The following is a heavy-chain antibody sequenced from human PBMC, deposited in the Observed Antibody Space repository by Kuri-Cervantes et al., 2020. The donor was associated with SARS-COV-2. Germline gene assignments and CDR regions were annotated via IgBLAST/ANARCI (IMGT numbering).Heavy chain of an antibody. J-gene: IGHJ4*02. CDR1: GYSISSGYY. CDR3: AKESLLPSPGFGVVITEGGFDY. D-gene: IGHD3-3*01. V-gene: IGHV4-38-2*02. Sequence: SETLSLTCTVSGYSISSGYYWGWIRQPPGKGLGWIGSIYHSGSTYYNPSLKSRVTISVDTSKNQFSLKLSSVTAADTAVYYCAKESLLPSPGFGVVITEGGFDYWGQGTLVTVSS. CDR2: IYHSGST.